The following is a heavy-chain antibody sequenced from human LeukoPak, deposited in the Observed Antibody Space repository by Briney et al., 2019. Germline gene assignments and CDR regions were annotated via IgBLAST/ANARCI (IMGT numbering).Heavy chain of an antibody. V-gene: IGHV1-3*01. CDR3: ARDLRTYYYDTSGLSLFDY. CDR2: INAGNGNT. Sequence: GASVKVSCKASGGTFSSYAISWVRQAPGQRLEWMGWINAGNGNTKYSQEFQGRVTITRDTSASTAYMELSSLRSDDTAVYYCARDLRTYYYDTSGLSLFDYWGQGTLVTVSS. D-gene: IGHD3-22*01. J-gene: IGHJ4*02. CDR1: GGTFSSYA.